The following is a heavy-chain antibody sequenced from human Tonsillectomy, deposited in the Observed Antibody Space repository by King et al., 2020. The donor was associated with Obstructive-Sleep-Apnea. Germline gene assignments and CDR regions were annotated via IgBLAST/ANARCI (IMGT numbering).Heavy chain of an antibody. CDR1: GFSLSNARMG. CDR3: ARIRGYYYGSGSYPPPDY. V-gene: IGHV2-26*01. Sequence: TLKESGPVLVKPTETLTLTCTVSGFSLSNARMGVSWIRQPPGKALEGLAHIFSNDEKSYSTSLKSRLTIPKDTSKSQVVLTMTNMDPVDTATYYCARIRGYYYGSGSYPPPDYWGQGTLVTVSS. D-gene: IGHD3-10*01. J-gene: IGHJ4*02. CDR2: IFSNDEK.